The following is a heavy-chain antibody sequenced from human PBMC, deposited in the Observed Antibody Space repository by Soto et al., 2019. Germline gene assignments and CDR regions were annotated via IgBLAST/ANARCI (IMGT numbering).Heavy chain of an antibody. Sequence: SETLSLTCTVAGGSISSSTYYWGWFRQPPGKGLEWIGSIYYSGSTYYNPSLKSRVTISVDTSKNQFSLKLSSVTAADTAVYYCAKGGSGSYSNAFDIWGQGTMVT. CDR3: AKGGSGSYSNAFDI. CDR1: GGSISSSTYY. CDR2: IYYSGST. V-gene: IGHV4-39*01. J-gene: IGHJ3*02. D-gene: IGHD3-10*01.